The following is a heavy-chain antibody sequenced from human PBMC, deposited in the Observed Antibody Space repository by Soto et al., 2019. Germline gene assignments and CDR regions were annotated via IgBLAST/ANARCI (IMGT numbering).Heavy chain of an antibody. CDR2: IYYSGST. CDR1: GGSISSSSYY. J-gene: IGHJ4*02. D-gene: IGHD5-12*01. Sequence: SETLSLTCTVCGGSISSSSYYWGWIRQPPGKGLEWIGSIYYSGSTYYNPSLKSRVTISVDTSKNQFSLKLSSVTAADTAVYHCASLVATILAYDYWGQGTLVTVSS. V-gene: IGHV4-39*01. CDR3: ASLVATILAYDY.